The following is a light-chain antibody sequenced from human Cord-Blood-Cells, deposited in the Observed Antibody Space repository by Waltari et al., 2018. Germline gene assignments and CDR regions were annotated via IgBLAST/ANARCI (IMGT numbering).Light chain of an antibody. J-gene: IGLJ3*02. V-gene: IGLV3-25*03. CDR3: QSADSSGTWV. Sequence: SYELTQPPSVAVSPGQTPRITCSGDALPKQYAYWYQQKPGQAPVLVIYKDSERPSGLPERFSGSSSGTTVTLTISGVQAEDEADYYCQSADSSGTWVFGGGTKLTVL. CDR1: ALPKQY. CDR2: KDS.